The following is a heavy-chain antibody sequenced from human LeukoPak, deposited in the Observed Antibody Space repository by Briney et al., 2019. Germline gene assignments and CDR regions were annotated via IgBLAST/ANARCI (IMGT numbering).Heavy chain of an antibody. V-gene: IGHV1-24*01. D-gene: IGHD5-24*01. Sequence: GASVKVSCKVSGYTLTELSMHWVRQAPGKGLEWMGGFDPEDGETIYAQKFQGRVTMTEDTSTDTAYMELSSLRSEDTAVYYCARDVEMATITEPYFDYWGQGTLVTVSS. CDR3: ARDVEMATITEPYFDY. J-gene: IGHJ4*02. CDR2: FDPEDGET. CDR1: GYTLTELS.